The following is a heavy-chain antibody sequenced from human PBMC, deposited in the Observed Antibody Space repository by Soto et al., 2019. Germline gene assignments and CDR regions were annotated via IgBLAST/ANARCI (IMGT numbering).Heavy chain of an antibody. J-gene: IGHJ3*02. CDR1: GFTFDDYA. D-gene: IGHD6-19*01. CDR3: AKEGGIWQWLVPAAFDI. V-gene: IGHV3-9*01. Sequence: GGSLRLSCAASGFTFDDYAMHWVRQAPGKGLEWVSGISWNSGSIGYADSVKGRFTISRDNAKNSLYLQMNSLRAEDTALYYCAKEGGIWQWLVPAAFDIWGQGTMVTVSS. CDR2: ISWNSGSI.